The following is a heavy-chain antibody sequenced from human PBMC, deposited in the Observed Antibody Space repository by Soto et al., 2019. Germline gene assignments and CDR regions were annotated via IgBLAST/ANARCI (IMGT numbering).Heavy chain of an antibody. Sequence: PGGSLRLSCAASGFTFSSYGMHWVRQAPGKGLAWVAVISYDGSNTYYADSVKGRFTISRDNSKNTLYLQMNSLRAEDTAVYYCAKDPDCGGDCYPPPNWFDPWGQGTLVTVSS. CDR1: GFTFSSYG. CDR3: AKDPDCGGDCYPPPNWFDP. J-gene: IGHJ5*02. V-gene: IGHV3-30*18. D-gene: IGHD2-21*02. CDR2: ISYDGSNT.